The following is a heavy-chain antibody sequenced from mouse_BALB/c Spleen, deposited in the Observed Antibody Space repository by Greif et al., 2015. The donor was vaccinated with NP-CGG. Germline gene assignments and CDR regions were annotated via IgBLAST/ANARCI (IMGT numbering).Heavy chain of an antibody. V-gene: IGHV14-1*02. CDR3: ARWGLRLDY. CDR1: GFNIKDYY. Sequence: VQLQQPGAELVRPGALVKLSCKASGFNIKDYYMHWVKQRPEQGLEWIGWIDPENGNTIYDPKFQGKASITADTSSNTAYLRLSSLTSEDTAVYYCARWGLRLDYWGQGTTLTVSS. J-gene: IGHJ2*01. D-gene: IGHD2-4*01. CDR2: IDPENGNT.